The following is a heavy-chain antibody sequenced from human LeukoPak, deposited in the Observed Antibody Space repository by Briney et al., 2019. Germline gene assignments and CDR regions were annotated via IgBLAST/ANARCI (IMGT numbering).Heavy chain of an antibody. CDR2: IYHSGST. CDR1: GGSISSGGYS. V-gene: IGHV4-30-2*01. CDR3: ARGRFREIWFDP. Sequence: SETLSLTCAASGGSISSGGYSWSWIRQPPGKGLEWIGYIYHSGSTYYNPSLKSRVTISVDRSKNQFSLKLSSVTAADTAVYYCARGRFREIWFDPWGQGTLVTVSS. D-gene: IGHD3-10*01. J-gene: IGHJ5*02.